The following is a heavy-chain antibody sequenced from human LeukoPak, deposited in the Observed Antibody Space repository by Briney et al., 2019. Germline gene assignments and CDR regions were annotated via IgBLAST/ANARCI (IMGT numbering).Heavy chain of an antibody. Sequence: PSETLSLTCAVYGGSFSGYYWSWIRQPPGKGLEWIGEINHSGSTNYNPSLKSRVTISVDTSKNQFSLKPSSVTAADTAVYYCARECIRYSNYGVGFDPWGQGTLVTVSS. CDR1: GGSFSGYY. V-gene: IGHV4-34*01. CDR2: INHSGST. J-gene: IGHJ5*02. D-gene: IGHD4-11*01. CDR3: ARECIRYSNYGVGFDP.